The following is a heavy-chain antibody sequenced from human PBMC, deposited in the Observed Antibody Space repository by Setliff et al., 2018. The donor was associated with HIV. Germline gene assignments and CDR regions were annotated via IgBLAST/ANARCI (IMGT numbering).Heavy chain of an antibody. CDR2: AYTGGST. J-gene: IGHJ6*03. V-gene: IGHV4-4*07. CDR1: GVTISSHF. D-gene: IGHD3-10*01. Sequence: SETLSLTCSVSGVTISSHFWTWIRQPAGKGLEWIGRAYTGGSTNYNPSLKSRVSMSVDTSKNQFYLHLSSVTAADTAVYYCARVTIPWGFNYYYMDVWGKGTTVTVSS. CDR3: ARVTIPWGFNYYYMDV.